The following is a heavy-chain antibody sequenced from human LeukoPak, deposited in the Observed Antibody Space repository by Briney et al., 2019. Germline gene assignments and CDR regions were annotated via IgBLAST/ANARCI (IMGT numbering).Heavy chain of an antibody. CDR1: GFTFSSYW. D-gene: IGHD7-27*01. Sequence: GGSLRLSCVVSGFTFSSYWMSWVRQAPGMGLEWVANIKQDGSEKHYVDSVKGRFTIFRDNAKNSLYLQMNSLRVEDTAVYYCARLLTSYKSHWGSDWGQGTLVTVSS. CDR2: IKQDGSEK. CDR3: ARLLTSYKSHWGSD. V-gene: IGHV3-7*03. J-gene: IGHJ4*02.